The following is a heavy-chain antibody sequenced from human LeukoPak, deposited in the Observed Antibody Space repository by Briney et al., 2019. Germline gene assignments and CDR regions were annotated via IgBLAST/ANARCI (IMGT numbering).Heavy chain of an antibody. CDR3: ARGLEGRLVSATVIDY. D-gene: IGHD6-19*01. Sequence: PSETLSPTCAVYGGSFSSYYWSWIRQPPGKGLEWIGENNHSGSTNYNPSLKSRVTISVDTSKNQFSLKLSSVTAADTAVYYCARGLEGRLVSATVIDYWGQGTLVTVSS. CDR1: GGSFSSYY. J-gene: IGHJ4*02. CDR2: NNHSGST. V-gene: IGHV4-34*01.